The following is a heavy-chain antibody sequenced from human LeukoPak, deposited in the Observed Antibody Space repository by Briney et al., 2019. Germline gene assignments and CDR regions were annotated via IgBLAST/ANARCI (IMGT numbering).Heavy chain of an antibody. CDR2: IYYSGST. CDR1: GGSVSSSSHY. CDR3: ARDDSSTWGGAFDI. J-gene: IGHJ3*02. D-gene: IGHD6-13*01. Sequence: SETLSLTCTVSGGSVSSSSHYRSWIRQPPGKGLEWIGHIYYSGSTSYNHSLNSRVTISIDTSKNQFSLQLNSVTAADTALYYCARDDSSTWGGAFDIWGQGTLVTVSS. V-gene: IGHV4-61*01.